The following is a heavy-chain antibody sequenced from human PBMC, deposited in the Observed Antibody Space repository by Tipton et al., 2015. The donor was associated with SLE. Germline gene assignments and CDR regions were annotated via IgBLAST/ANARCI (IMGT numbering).Heavy chain of an antibody. V-gene: IGHV4-30-2*01. J-gene: IGHJ4*02. Sequence: TLSLTCAVSGGSISSGGYSWSWIRQPPGKGLEWIGYIYHSGSTYYNPSLKSRVTISVDRSKNQFSLKLSSVTAADTAVYYCARGTGHWDYWGQGTLVTVSS. D-gene: IGHD3-10*01. CDR3: ARGTGHWDY. CDR2: IYHSGST. CDR1: GGSISSGGYS.